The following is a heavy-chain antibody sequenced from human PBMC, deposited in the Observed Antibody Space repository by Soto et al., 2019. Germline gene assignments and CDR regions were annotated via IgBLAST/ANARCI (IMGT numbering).Heavy chain of an antibody. CDR2: IIPILGET. V-gene: IGHV1-69*08. CDR3: ARGLGGRMDD. J-gene: IGHJ6*02. D-gene: IGHD3-16*01. CDR1: GTIFSSYT. Sequence: QVQLVQSGAEVKKPGSSVRVSCKASGTIFSSYTISWVRQAPGQGLEWMGRIIPILGETSSAQKFQDRVTLTADKSTNTAYMELNILRLEDTAVYYCARGLGGRMDDWGQGTTVTVSS.